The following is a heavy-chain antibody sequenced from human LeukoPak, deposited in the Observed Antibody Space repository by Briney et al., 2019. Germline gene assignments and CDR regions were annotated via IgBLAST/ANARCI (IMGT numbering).Heavy chain of an antibody. V-gene: IGHV1-69*04. CDR2: IIPILGIA. D-gene: IGHD3-10*01. Sequence: SVTLSWKASGGTFSSYAISWVRQAPGQGLEWMGRIIPILGIANYAQKFQGRVTITADKSTSTAYMELSSLRSEDTAVYYCARPYGYNYYYGMDVWGQGTTVPVSS. CDR1: GGTFSSYA. J-gene: IGHJ6*02. CDR3: ARPYGYNYYYGMDV.